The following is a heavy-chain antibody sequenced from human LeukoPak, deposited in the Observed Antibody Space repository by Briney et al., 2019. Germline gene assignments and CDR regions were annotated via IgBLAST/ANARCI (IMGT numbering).Heavy chain of an antibody. CDR3: ARGDPDSSGYYSFDY. Sequence: SETLSLTCTVSGGSINTNRYYWGCIRQPPGKGLEWIGSIYYSGNTYYNPSLKSRATLSVDTSKNQFSLKLSSVTAADTAVYYFARGDPDSSGYYSFDYWGQGTLVTVSS. D-gene: IGHD3-22*01. CDR1: GGSINTNRYY. V-gene: IGHV4-39*01. J-gene: IGHJ4*02. CDR2: IYYSGNT.